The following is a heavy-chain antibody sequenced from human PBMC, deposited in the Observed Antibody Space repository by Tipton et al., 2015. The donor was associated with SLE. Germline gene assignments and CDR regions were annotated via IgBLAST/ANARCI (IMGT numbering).Heavy chain of an antibody. V-gene: IGHV4-59*12. Sequence: TLSLTCTVSGASMSGDYWSWIRQPPGGGLEWIGYVFYSGNTRYNPSLQSRVSISIDTSKSRFSLRLTSVTAADTALYYCVRDGAGDLGAFDIWGQGTLAVVSS. J-gene: IGHJ3*02. D-gene: IGHD2-21*02. CDR1: GASMSGDY. CDR3: VRDGAGDLGAFDI. CDR2: VFYSGNT.